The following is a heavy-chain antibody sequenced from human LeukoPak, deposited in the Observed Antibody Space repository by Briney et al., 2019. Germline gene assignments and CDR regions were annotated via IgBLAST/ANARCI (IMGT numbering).Heavy chain of an antibody. CDR1: GGTFSSYA. D-gene: IGHD2-15*01. V-gene: IGHV1-69*13. J-gene: IGHJ5*02. CDR2: IIPIFGTA. CDR3: ARGPKATPIGRCSGGSCYFSNWFDP. Sequence: SVKVSCKASGGTFSSYAISWVRQAPGQGLEWMGGIIPIFGTANYAQKFQGRVTITADESTSTAYMELSSLRSEDTAVYYCARGPKATPIGRCSGGSCYFSNWFDPWGQGTLVTVSS.